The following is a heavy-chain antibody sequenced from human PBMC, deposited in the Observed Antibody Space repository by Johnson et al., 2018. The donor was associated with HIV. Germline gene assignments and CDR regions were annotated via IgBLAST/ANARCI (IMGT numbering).Heavy chain of an antibody. V-gene: IGHV3-30*02. D-gene: IGHD2-15*01. CDR1: GFTFSSHG. J-gene: IGHJ3*02. Sequence: VQLVESGGGVVQPGGSLRLSCAASGFTFSSHGMHWVRQAPGKGLEWVTFIRYDETNQYYADSVKGRFTISRDNSKNKLYLQMNSLRDEDTALYYCAKDRSGGALGAFDIWGHGTMVTVSS. CDR3: AKDRSGGALGAFDI. CDR2: IRYDETNQ.